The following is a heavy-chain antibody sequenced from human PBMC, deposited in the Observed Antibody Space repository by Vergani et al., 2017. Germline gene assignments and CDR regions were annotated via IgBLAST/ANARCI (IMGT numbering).Heavy chain of an antibody. CDR1: GFTFSSYS. D-gene: IGHD5-12*01. Sequence: VHLVESGGGLVQPGGSLRLSCAASGFTFSSYSMNWVRQAPGKGLEWVSYISSSSSTIYYADSVKGRFTISRDNAKNSLYLQMNSLRAEDTAVYYCARDRWSGYDLDAVDIWGQGRMVTVSS. CDR2: ISSSSSTI. V-gene: IGHV3-48*01. CDR3: ARDRWSGYDLDAVDI. J-gene: IGHJ3*02.